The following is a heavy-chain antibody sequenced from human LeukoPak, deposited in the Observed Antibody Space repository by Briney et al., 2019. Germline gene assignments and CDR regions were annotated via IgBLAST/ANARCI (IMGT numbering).Heavy chain of an antibody. D-gene: IGHD3-22*01. J-gene: IGHJ4*02. Sequence: GGSLRLSCAASGFTFSNYGMHWVRQAPGKGLEWVSYISSSGSTIYYADSVKGRFTISRDNAKNSLYLQMNSLRAEDTAVYYCAKDTFYYDSSGYYEGQWGQGTLVTVSS. CDR3: AKDTFYYDSSGYYEGQ. V-gene: IGHV3-48*04. CDR2: ISSSGSTI. CDR1: GFTFSNYG.